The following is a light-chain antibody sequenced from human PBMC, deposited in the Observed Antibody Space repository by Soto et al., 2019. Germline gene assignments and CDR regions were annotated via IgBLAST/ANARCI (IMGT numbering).Light chain of an antibody. CDR2: GVS. J-gene: IGKJ2*01. CDR3: QSYNDWPFA. V-gene: IGKV3-15*01. Sequence: DIVLTQSPATLSVSPGDRVTLSCRASESLFGFLAWYQQKPGQAPRLLMYGVSTRATGIPARCSGGGSATDFTFTISSLHSEESAFYFCQSYNDWPFASGLGTGLEI. CDR1: ESLFGF.